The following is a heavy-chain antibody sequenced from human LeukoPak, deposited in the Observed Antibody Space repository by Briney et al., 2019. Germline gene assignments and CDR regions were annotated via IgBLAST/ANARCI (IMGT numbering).Heavy chain of an antibody. CDR3: ARDKLGYCSGTSCYTVVRFDP. V-gene: IGHV1-18*01. J-gene: IGHJ5*02. CDR1: GYTFTSYA. CDR2: ISGYNGNS. D-gene: IGHD2-2*02. Sequence: AXVKVSCKASGYTFTSYAMHWVRQAPGQRLEWMGWISGYNGNSDHAQKFQGRVTMTTDTSTSTAYMELRSLRSDDTAVYYCARDKLGYCSGTSCYTVVRFDPWGQGTLVTVSS.